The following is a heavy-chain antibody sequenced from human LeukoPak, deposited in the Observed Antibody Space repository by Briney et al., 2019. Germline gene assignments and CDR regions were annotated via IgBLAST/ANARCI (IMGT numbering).Heavy chain of an antibody. CDR1: GGSFSGYY. Sequence: KPSETLSLTCAVYGGSFSGYYWSWIRQPPGKGLEWIGEINHSGSTNYNPSLKSRVTISVDTSKDQFSLKLSSVTAADTAVYYCATKGSSWALRGAFDIWGQGTMVTVSS. CDR3: ATKGSSWALRGAFDI. D-gene: IGHD6-13*01. J-gene: IGHJ3*02. V-gene: IGHV4-34*01. CDR2: INHSGST.